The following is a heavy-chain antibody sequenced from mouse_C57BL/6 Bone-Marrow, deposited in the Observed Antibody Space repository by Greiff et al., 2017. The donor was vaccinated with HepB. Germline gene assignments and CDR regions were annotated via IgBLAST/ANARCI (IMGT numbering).Heavy chain of an antibody. V-gene: IGHV5-6*02. CDR2: ISSGGSYT. Sequence: EVKLMESGGDLVKPGGSLKLSCAASGFTFSSYGMSWVRQTPDKRLEWVATISSGGSYTYYPDSVKGRFTISRDNAKNTLYLQMSSLKSEDTAMYYCARRPGSSYLYYFDYWGQGTTLTVSS. J-gene: IGHJ2*01. CDR3: ARRPGSSYLYYFDY. CDR1: GFTFSSYG. D-gene: IGHD1-1*01.